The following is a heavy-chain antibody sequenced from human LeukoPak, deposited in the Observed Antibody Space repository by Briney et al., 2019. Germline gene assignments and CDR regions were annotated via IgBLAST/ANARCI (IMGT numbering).Heavy chain of an antibody. CDR2: IKQDGSEK. CDR1: GFDFSTYW. V-gene: IGHV3-7*01. Sequence: GGSLRLSCVASGFDFSTYWVSWVRQAPGKVLEWVANIKQDGSEKYYVDSVRGRFTISRDNAKSSLYLQMNSLRAEDTAVYYCAREMYSSGWWAGPARTYYYYGMDVWGQGTTVTVSS. J-gene: IGHJ6*02. CDR3: AREMYSSGWWAGPARTYYYYGMDV. D-gene: IGHD6-19*01.